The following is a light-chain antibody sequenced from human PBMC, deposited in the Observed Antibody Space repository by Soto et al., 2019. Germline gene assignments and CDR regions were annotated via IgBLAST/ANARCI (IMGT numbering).Light chain of an antibody. V-gene: IGKV3-20*01. J-gene: IGKJ5*01. Sequence: EIVLTQSPGALSLSPGERATLSCRASQSVSSSYLAWYQQKPGQAPRLLIYGASSRATGIPDRFSGSGSESDFTLTISSLEPEDFAVYYCQQRSYPITFGQGTRLEI. CDR3: QQRSYPIT. CDR1: QSVSSSY. CDR2: GAS.